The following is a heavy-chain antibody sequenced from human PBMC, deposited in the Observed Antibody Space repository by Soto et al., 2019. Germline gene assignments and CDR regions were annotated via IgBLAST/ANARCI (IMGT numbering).Heavy chain of an antibody. V-gene: IGHV4-39*01. CDR3: ARPNYGDYYYYGMDV. Sequence: NPSETLSLTCTVSGGSISSSSYYWGWIRQPPGKGLEWIGSIYYSGSTYYNPSLKSRVTISVDTSKNQFSLKLSSVTAADTAVYYCARPNYGDYYYYGMDVWGQGTTVTVSS. CDR2: IYYSGST. D-gene: IGHD4-17*01. CDR1: GGSISSSSYY. J-gene: IGHJ6*02.